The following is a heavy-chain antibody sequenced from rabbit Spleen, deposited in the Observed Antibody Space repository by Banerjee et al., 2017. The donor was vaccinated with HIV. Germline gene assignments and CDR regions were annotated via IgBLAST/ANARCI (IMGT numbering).Heavy chain of an antibody. CDR3: ARDTSSSFSSYGMDL. V-gene: IGHV1S40*01. CDR1: GVSFSVSSY. CDR2: IDAGSSDFT. Sequence: QSLEESGGDLVKPGASLTLTCTASGVSFSVSSYMCWVRQAPGKGLEWIACIDAGSSDFTYFASWAKGRFTISKTSSTTVSLQMTSLTAADTATYFCARDTSSSFSSYGMDLWGPGTLVPS. J-gene: IGHJ6*01. D-gene: IGHD1-1*01.